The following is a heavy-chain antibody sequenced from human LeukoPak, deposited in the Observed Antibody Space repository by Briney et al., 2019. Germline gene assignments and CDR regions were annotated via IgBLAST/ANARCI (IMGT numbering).Heavy chain of an antibody. CDR3: ARCYTYGTTWFGGLDV. Sequence: GGSLRLSCAASGFTFSSYAMSWVRQAPGKGLEWVSSIRGGGSDTHYAGTVRGRFTISRDNSKNTLYLQMNSLRAEDTAVYYCARCYTYGTTWFGGLDVWGQGTTVTVSS. J-gene: IGHJ6*02. D-gene: IGHD3-10*01. CDR2: IRGGGSDT. CDR1: GFTFSSYA. V-gene: IGHV3-23*01.